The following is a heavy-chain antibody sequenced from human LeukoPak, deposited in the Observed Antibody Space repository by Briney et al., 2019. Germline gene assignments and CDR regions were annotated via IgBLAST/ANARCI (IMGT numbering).Heavy chain of an antibody. Sequence: GGSLRLSCAASGFTFSSYAMHWVRQAPGKGLEWVAVISYDGSNKYYADSVKGRFTTSRDNSKNTLYLQMNSLRAEDTAVYYCARDGTWIQLWYFDYWGQGTLVTVSS. CDR1: GFTFSSYA. J-gene: IGHJ4*02. CDR3: ARDGTWIQLWYFDY. V-gene: IGHV3-30-3*01. CDR2: ISYDGSNK. D-gene: IGHD5-18*01.